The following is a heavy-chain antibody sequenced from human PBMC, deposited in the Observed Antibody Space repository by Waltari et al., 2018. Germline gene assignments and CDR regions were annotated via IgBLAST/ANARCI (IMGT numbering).Heavy chain of an antibody. V-gene: IGHV4-31*03. D-gene: IGHD1-26*01. Sequence: QVQLQESGPGLVKPSQTLSLTCTVSGGSINSGGYYWSWIRQHPGGGLQWIGYTYYSGSTHDNPALKSRVTISRDTSENQFSLKLSSVTAADTAVYYCARAAWDPLFDYWGQGTLVTVSS. CDR1: GGSINSGGYY. CDR3: ARAAWDPLFDY. CDR2: TYYSGST. J-gene: IGHJ4*02.